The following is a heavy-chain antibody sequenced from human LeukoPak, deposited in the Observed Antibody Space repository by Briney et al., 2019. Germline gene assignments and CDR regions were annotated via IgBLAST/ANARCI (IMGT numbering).Heavy chain of an antibody. CDR2: INHSGST. Sequence: SETLSLTCGVYGESFSDYYWSWIRQPPGKGLEWIGEINHSGSTNYNPSLKSRVTISIDTSKKQFSLKLSSVTAADTAVYYCARSLRGYSVYAFYYYGMDVWGQGTTVTVSS. J-gene: IGHJ6*02. CDR3: ARSLRGYSVYAFYYYGMDV. V-gene: IGHV4-34*01. D-gene: IGHD5/OR15-5a*01. CDR1: GESFSDYY.